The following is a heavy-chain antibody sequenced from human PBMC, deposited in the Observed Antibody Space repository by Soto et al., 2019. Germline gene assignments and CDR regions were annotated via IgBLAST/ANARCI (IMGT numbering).Heavy chain of an antibody. CDR1: GGSISSGDYY. CDR3: ARGILGVYATSYYYYYGMDV. Sequence: PSETLSLTCTVSGGSISSGDYYWSWIRQPPGKGLEWIGYIYYSGSTYYNPSLKSRVTISVDTPKNQFSLKLSSVTAADTAVYYCARGILGVYATSYYYYYGMDVWGQGTTVTVSS. V-gene: IGHV4-30-4*01. J-gene: IGHJ6*02. D-gene: IGHD2-8*01. CDR2: IYYSGST.